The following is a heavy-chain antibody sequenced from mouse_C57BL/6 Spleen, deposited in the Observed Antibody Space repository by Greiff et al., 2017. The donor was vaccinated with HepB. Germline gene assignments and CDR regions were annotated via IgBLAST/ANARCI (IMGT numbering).Heavy chain of an antibody. CDR1: GYTFTNYW. Sequence: QVQLQQSGAELVRPGTSVKMSCKASGYTFTNYWIGWAKQRPGHGLEWIGDIYPGGGYTNYNEKFKGKATLTADKSSSTAYMQFSSLTSEDSAIYYCARGGYGSSYEYFDYWGQGTTLTVSS. V-gene: IGHV1-63*01. CDR3: ARGGYGSSYEYFDY. CDR2: IYPGGGYT. D-gene: IGHD1-1*01. J-gene: IGHJ2*01.